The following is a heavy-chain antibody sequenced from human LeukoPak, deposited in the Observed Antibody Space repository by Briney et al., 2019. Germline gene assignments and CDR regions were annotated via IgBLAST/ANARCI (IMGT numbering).Heavy chain of an antibody. J-gene: IGHJ4*02. Sequence: GGSLRLSCAASGFTFDDYAMHWVRQAPGKGLEWVSGISWNSGSIGYADSVKGRFTISRDNAKNSLYLQMNSLRAEDTALYYCATRVIVTGPFDYWGQGTLVIVSS. CDR2: ISWNSGSI. D-gene: IGHD3-16*02. CDR3: ATRVIVTGPFDY. V-gene: IGHV3-9*01. CDR1: GFTFDDYA.